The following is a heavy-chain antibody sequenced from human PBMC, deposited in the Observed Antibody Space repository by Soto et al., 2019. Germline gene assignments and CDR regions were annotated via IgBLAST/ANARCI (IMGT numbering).Heavy chain of an antibody. CDR1: GYTFTDYS. CDR2: INPNSGGT. CDR3: ARDQSPSRGWPGLEV. D-gene: IGHD6-19*01. Sequence: ASVKVSCKASGYTFTDYSMHWVRQAPGQGLEWMGWINPNSGGTNYARWFTARVTMTSHPFISSGYMELNTLSLDDPVLYYCARDQSPSRGWPGLEVWDEGTSDT. J-gene: IGHJ6*02. V-gene: IGHV1-2*02.